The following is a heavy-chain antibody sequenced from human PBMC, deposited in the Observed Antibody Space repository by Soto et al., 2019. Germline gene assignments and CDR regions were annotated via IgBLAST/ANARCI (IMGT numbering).Heavy chain of an antibody. CDR2: ISGSGGST. Sequence: GGSLRLSCAASGFTFSSYAMSWVRQAPGKGLEWVSAISGSGGSTYYAESVKGRFTISRDNSKNTLYLQMNSLRAEDTAVYYCARMTYYDFWSGYQYYFDYWGQGTLVTVSS. CDR3: ARMTYYDFWSGYQYYFDY. CDR1: GFTFSSYA. D-gene: IGHD3-3*01. J-gene: IGHJ4*02. V-gene: IGHV3-23*01.